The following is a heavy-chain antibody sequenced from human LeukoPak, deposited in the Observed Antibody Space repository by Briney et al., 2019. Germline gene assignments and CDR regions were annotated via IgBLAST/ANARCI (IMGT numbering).Heavy chain of an antibody. V-gene: IGHV3-23*01. D-gene: IGHD3-10*01. CDR3: AKDSLPYGRIADGAFDI. CDR2: ISGSGGST. Sequence: GGSLRLSCAASGFTFSSYAMSWVRQAPGKGLEWVSAISGSGGSTYYADSVKGRFTISRDNSKNTLYLQMNSLRAEETAVYYCAKDSLPYGRIADGAFDIWGQGTMVTVSS. CDR1: GFTFSSYA. J-gene: IGHJ3*02.